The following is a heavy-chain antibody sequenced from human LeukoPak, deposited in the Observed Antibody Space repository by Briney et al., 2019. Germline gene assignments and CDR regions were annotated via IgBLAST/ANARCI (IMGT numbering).Heavy chain of an antibody. J-gene: IGHJ4*02. CDR3: ARGEYYYDSSGYRDVDY. V-gene: IGHV3-11*04. CDR2: ISSSSSTI. CDR1: GFTFSNYY. D-gene: IGHD3-22*01. Sequence: GGSLSLSYAASGFTFSNYYMSWIRQAPGKGLEWVSYISSSSSTIYYADSVKGRFTISRDNAKNSLYLQMNSLRAEDTAVYYCARGEYYYDSSGYRDVDYWGQGTLVTVSS.